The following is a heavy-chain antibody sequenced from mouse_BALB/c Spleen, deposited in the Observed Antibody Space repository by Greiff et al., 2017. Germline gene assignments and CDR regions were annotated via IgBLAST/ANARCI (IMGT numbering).Heavy chain of an antibody. D-gene: IGHD2-1*01. J-gene: IGHJ3*01. CDR1: GFTFSSYT. Sequence: EVNLVESGGGLVKPGGSLKLSCAASGFTFSSYTMSWVRQTPEKRLEWVATISSGGSYTYYPDSVKGRFTISRDNAKNTLYLQMSSLKSEDTAMYYCTRDGTYGNYDDYLAYWGQGTLVTVSA. CDR2: ISSGGSYT. V-gene: IGHV5-6-4*01. CDR3: TRDGTYGNYDDYLAY.